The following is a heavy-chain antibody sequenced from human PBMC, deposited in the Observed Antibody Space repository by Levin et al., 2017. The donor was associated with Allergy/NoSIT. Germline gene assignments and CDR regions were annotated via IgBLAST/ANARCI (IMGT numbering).Heavy chain of an antibody. D-gene: IGHD6-13*01. CDR2: ISYDGSNK. Sequence: GESLKISCAASGFTFSSYGMHWVRQAPGKGLEWVAVISYDGSNKYYADSVKGRFTISRDNSKNTLYLQMNSLRAEDTAVYYCAKDAAAAVFDYWGQGTLVTVSS. J-gene: IGHJ4*02. CDR3: AKDAAAAVFDY. V-gene: IGHV3-30*18. CDR1: GFTFSSYG.